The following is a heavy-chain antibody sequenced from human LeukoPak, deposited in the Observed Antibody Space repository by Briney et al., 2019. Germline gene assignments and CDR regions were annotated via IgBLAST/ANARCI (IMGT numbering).Heavy chain of an antibody. D-gene: IGHD3-10*01. CDR3: AKGHGSGGYPDLLWD. Sequence: GGSLRLSCAASGFTFSSYGMHWVRQAPGKGLEWVAFIRYDGSNKYYADSVKGRFTISRDNSKNTLYLQMNSLRAEDTAVYYCAKGHGSGGYPDLLWDWGEGTLVTVSS. V-gene: IGHV3-30*02. CDR2: IRYDGSNK. CDR1: GFTFSSYG. J-gene: IGHJ4*02.